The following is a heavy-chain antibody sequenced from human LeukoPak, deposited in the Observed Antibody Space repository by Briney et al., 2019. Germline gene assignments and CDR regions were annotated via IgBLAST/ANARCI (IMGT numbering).Heavy chain of an antibody. CDR1: GGSISSSSYY. D-gene: IGHD3-22*01. CDR2: IYYSGST. J-gene: IGHJ4*02. V-gene: IGHV4-39*01. Sequence: SETLSLTCTVSGGSISSSSYYWGWIRQPPGKGLEWIGSIYYSGSTYYNPSLKSRVTISVDTSKNQFSLKLSSVTAADTAVYYCARWAYYDSSGYSSSDYWGQGTLVTVSS. CDR3: ARWAYYDSSGYSSSDY.